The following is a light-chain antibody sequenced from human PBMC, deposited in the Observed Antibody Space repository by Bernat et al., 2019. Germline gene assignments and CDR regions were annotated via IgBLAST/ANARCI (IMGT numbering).Light chain of an antibody. V-gene: IGLV2-8*01. CDR3: CSYAGDNNHV. J-gene: IGLJ1*01. CDR1: SSDVGTYNY. CDR2: DVT. Sequence: QSALTQPPSASGSPGQSVTISCSGTSSDVGTYNYVSWYQQHPGKAPKLIIYDVTKRPSGVPDRFSGSKSDNTASLTVSGLQVEDEADYYCCSYAGDNNHVFATGTTVTVL.